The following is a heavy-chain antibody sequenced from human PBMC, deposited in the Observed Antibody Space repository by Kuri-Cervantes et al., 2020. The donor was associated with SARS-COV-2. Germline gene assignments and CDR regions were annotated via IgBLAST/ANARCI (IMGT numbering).Heavy chain of an antibody. J-gene: IGHJ6*02. V-gene: IGHV3-9*01. D-gene: IGHD6-19*01. CDR2: ISWNSGSI. Sequence: SLKISCAASGFTFSSYAMSWVRQAPGKGLEWVSGISWNSGSIGYADSVKGRFTISRDNAKNSLYLQMNSLRAEDTALYYCAKDTAVAGVGGYYYYYGMDVWGQGTTVTVSS. CDR3: AKDTAVAGVGGYYYYYGMDV. CDR1: GFTFSSYA.